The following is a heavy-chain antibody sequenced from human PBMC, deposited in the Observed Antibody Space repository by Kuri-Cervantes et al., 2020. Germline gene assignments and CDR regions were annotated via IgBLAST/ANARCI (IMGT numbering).Heavy chain of an antibody. CDR1: GDTFSGYY. CDR3: ARALTMVRGVITNGMDV. CDR2: INPNSGGT. Sequence: ASVKVSCKASGDTFSGYYMHWVRQAPGQGLEWMGWINPNSGGTNYAQKFQGRVTMTRDTSISTAYMELSRLISDDSAVYYCARALTMVRGVITNGMDVWGQGTLVTVSS. J-gene: IGHJ6*02. D-gene: IGHD3-10*01. V-gene: IGHV1-2*02.